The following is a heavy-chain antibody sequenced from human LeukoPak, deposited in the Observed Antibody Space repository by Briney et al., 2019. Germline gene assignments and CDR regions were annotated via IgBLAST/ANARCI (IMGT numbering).Heavy chain of an antibody. CDR1: GFTFGSYG. D-gene: IGHD3-22*01. V-gene: IGHV3-30*02. CDR3: AKSFPYYYDSSGYYVFDY. CDR2: IRYDGSNK. J-gene: IGHJ4*02. Sequence: PGGSLRLSCAASGFTFGSYGMHWVRQAPGKGLEWVAFIRYDGSNKYYADSVKGRFTISRDNSKNTLYLQMNSLRAEDTAVYYCAKSFPYYYDSSGYYVFDYWGQGTLVTVSS.